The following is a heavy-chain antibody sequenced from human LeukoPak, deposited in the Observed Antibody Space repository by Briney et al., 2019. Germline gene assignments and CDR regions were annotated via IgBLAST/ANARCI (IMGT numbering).Heavy chain of an antibody. V-gene: IGHV3-23*01. J-gene: IGHJ6*03. D-gene: IGHD4-23*01. CDR1: GFTFSSYS. CDR2: ISGSGGST. Sequence: PGGSLRLSCAASGFTFSSYSMNWVRQAPGKGLEWVSAISGSGGSTYYADSVKGRFTISRDNSKNTLYLQMNSLRAEDTAVYYCARDTSGGDYMDVWGKGTTVTVSS. CDR3: ARDTSGGDYMDV.